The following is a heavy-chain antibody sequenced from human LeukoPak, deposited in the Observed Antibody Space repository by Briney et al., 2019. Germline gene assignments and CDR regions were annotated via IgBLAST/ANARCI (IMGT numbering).Heavy chain of an antibody. CDR2: IYSGGST. D-gene: IGHD3-22*01. Sequence: PGGSLRLSCAASGFTVSSNYMSWVRQAPGKGLEWVSVIYSGGSTYYADSVKGRFTISRDNSKNTLYLQMNSLRAEDTAVYYCARDADYYDSGAFDIWGQGTMVTVSS. J-gene: IGHJ3*02. V-gene: IGHV3-66*01. CDR3: ARDADYYDSGAFDI. CDR1: GFTVSSNY.